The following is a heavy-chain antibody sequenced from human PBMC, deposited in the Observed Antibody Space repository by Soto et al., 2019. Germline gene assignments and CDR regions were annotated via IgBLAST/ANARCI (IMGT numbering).Heavy chain of an antibody. CDR2: ISAYNGNT. J-gene: IGHJ5*02. V-gene: IGHV1-18*01. CDR1: GYTFTSCG. Sequence: ASVKVSCKASGYTFTSCGISWVRQAPGQGLEWMGWISAYNGNTNYAQKLQGRVTMTTDTSTSTAYMELRSLRSDDTAVYYCARDVDYGDYFWFDPWGQGTLVTVSS. D-gene: IGHD4-17*01. CDR3: ARDVDYGDYFWFDP.